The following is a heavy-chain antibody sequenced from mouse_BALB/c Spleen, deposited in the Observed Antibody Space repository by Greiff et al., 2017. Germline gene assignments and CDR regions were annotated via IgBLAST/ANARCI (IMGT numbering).Heavy chain of an antibody. CDR1: GFAFSSYD. V-gene: IGHV5-12-1*01. D-gene: IGHD1-1*01. CDR2: FSSGGGST. J-gene: IGHJ3*01. CDR3: ARPSENCGTVAD. Sequence: VMLVVSGGGLVKPGGSLKLSCAASGFAFSSYDLSWVRPTPATRLAWVAYFSSGGGSTYYPDTVKGRFTIARDNAKNTLYLQMSSLKSEDTAMYYRARPSENCGTVADGGEGKLDTVSA.